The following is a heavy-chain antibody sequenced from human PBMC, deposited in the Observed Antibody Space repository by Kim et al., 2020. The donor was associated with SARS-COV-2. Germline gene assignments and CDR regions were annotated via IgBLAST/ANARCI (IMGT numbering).Heavy chain of an antibody. Sequence: GGSLRLSCAASGFTFSSYSMNWVRQAPGKGLEWVSSISSSSSYIYYADSVKGRFTISRDNAKNSLYLQMNSLRAEDTAVYYCARDKAYYYDSDYYYYGMDVWGQGTTVTVSS. CDR1: GFTFSSYS. CDR2: ISSSSSYI. V-gene: IGHV3-21*01. CDR3: ARDKAYYYDSDYYYYGMDV. J-gene: IGHJ6*02. D-gene: IGHD3-22*01.